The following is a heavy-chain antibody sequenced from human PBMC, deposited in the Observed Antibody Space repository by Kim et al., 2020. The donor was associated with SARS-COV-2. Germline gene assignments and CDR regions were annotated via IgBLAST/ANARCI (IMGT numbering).Heavy chain of an antibody. V-gene: IGHV4-34*01. CDR2: IKHSGTT. Sequence: SETLSLTCAVYGGSFSGYYCSWIRQPPGTGLEWIGEIKHSGTTNYNPSLKSRVTISVDTSEKKISLNLTSVTAADSAVYYCARALGTGRYFQPWGQGTLGTSPQ. CDR3: ARALGTGRYFQP. CDR1: GGSFSGYY. D-gene: IGHD3-10*02. J-gene: IGHJ1*01.